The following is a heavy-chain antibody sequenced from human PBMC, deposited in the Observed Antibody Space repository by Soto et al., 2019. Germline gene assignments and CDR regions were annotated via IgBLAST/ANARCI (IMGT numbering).Heavy chain of an antibody. CDR2: IIPMFGTA. D-gene: IGHD4-4*01. CDR1: GGSFSNYA. Sequence: QVQLVQSGAEVKKPGSSVKVSCKTSGGSFSNYAISWVRQAPGQGLEWMGAIIPMFGTANYAQMFQGRVTITADESTNTVYMEVSSLRSEDSAVYYCARGATVTREYFYGMDVWGQGTTVTVSS. J-gene: IGHJ6*02. V-gene: IGHV1-69*01. CDR3: ARGATVTREYFYGMDV.